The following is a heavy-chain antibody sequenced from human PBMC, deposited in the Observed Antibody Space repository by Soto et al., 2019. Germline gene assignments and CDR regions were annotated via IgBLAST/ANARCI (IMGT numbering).Heavy chain of an antibody. Sequence: SETLSLTCAVYGGSFSGYFWTWIRQAPGKGLEWIGKINHSGGTNYNSSLKSRVTISVDTSKNQFSLILSSVTAADTAVYYCARDRQYYHFWSGYQIQGPPARRSWGHGTAVTV. CDR1: GGSFSGYF. J-gene: IGHJ6*02. D-gene: IGHD3-3*02. CDR3: ARDRQYYHFWSGYQIQGPPARRS. V-gene: IGHV4-34*01. CDR2: INHSGGT.